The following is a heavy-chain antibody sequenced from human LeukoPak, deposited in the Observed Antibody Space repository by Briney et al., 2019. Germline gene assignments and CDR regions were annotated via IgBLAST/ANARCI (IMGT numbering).Heavy chain of an antibody. V-gene: IGHV1-18*01. CDR2: ISAYNGNT. CDR3: ARSHYSSSSRYYYYYGMDV. CDR1: GYTFTSYG. J-gene: IGHJ6*02. Sequence: ASVTVSCKASGYTFTSYGISWVRQAPGQGLEWMGWISAYNGNTNYAQKLQGRVTMTTDTSTSTAYMELRSLRSDDTAVYYCARSHYSSSSRYYYYYGMDVWGQGTTVTVSS. D-gene: IGHD6-6*01.